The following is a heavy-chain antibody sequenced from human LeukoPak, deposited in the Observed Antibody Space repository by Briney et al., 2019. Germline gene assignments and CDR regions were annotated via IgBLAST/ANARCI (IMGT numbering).Heavy chain of an antibody. D-gene: IGHD2-2*02. J-gene: IGHJ4*02. V-gene: IGHV1-69*13. Sequence: ASVKVSCKASGGTFSSYAISWVRQAPGQGLEWMGGIIPIFGTANYAQKFQGRVTITADESTSTAYMELSSLRSDDTAVYYCARRCSSTSCYKEDYWGQGTLVTVSS. CDR3: ARRCSSTSCYKEDY. CDR1: GGTFSSYA. CDR2: IIPIFGTA.